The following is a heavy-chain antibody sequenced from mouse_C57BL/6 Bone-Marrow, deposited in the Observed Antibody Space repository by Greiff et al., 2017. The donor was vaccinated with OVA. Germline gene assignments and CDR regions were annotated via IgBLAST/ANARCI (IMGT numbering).Heavy chain of an antibody. V-gene: IGHV5-15*01. CDR1: GFTFSDYG. CDR2: VRNLAYSF. D-gene: IGHD1-1*01. CDR3: ARPITTEWYFDV. Sequence: EVKLVESGGGLVQPGGSLKLSCAASGFTFSDYGMAWVRQAPRKGPGGVAFVRNLAYSFYYAETVPGRFTISRENAKNTLYLEMSSLRSEDTAMYYCARPITTEWYFDVWGTGTTVTVSS. J-gene: IGHJ1*03.